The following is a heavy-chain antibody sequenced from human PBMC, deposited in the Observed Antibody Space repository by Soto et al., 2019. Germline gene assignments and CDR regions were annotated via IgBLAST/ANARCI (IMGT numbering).Heavy chain of an antibody. V-gene: IGHV3-74*01. CDR2: INGDATST. J-gene: IGHJ6*02. Sequence: QLVASGGGLVQPGGSLRLSCAASGFTLNNYWMHWVRQAPGVGLVWVSRINGDATSTSYADSVKGRFTISRDNARNTLYLQMNSLRAEDTALYYCARGDIAAETFFYYYGMDLWGQGTTVTVS. CDR3: ARGDIAAETFFYYYGMDL. D-gene: IGHD6-13*01. CDR1: GFTLNNYW.